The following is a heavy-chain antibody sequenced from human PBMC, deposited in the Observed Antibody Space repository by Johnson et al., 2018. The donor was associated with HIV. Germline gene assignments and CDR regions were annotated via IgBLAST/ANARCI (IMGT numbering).Heavy chain of an antibody. D-gene: IGHD3-16*01. V-gene: IGHV3-15*01. CDR1: GLTFSNAW. Sequence: VQLVESGGGLVQPGGSLRLSCAASGLTFSNAWMSWVRQAPGKGLEWVGRIKSKTAGGTTDYAAPVKGRFTISRDDSKNTLYLQMNSLTTEDTAVYYCTTYATMITMYVEIKGGAFDIWGQGTMVTVSS. CDR3: TTYATMITMYVEIKGGAFDI. J-gene: IGHJ3*02. CDR2: IKSKTAGGTT.